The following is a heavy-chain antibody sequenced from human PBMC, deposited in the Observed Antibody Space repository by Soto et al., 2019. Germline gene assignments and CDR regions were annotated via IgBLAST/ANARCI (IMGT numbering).Heavy chain of an antibody. V-gene: IGHV1-2*02. CDR2: ISPNSGGT. J-gene: IGHJ6*02. CDR3: ARDRGSGWYLTYYYYGMDV. CDR1: GYTFSGYY. Sequence: ASVKVSCKASGYTFSGYYMHWVRQAPGQGLEWMGWISPNSGGTNYAQKFQGRVTMTRDTSISTAYMELSRLRSDDTAVYYCARDRGSGWYLTYYYYGMDVWGQGTTVTVSS. D-gene: IGHD6-19*01.